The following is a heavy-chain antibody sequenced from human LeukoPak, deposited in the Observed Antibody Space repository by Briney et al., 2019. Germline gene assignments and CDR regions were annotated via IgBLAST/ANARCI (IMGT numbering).Heavy chain of an antibody. Sequence: GGSLRLSCAASGLTFSNTWRSWVRQAPGEGLEWVGRIKSKTDGGTTDYAAPVKGRFSISRDDSKNTLYLQMNSLKTEDTAVYYCSTDSTIVYWGQGTLVTVSS. CDR2: IKSKTDGGTT. V-gene: IGHV3-15*01. CDR3: STDSTIVY. D-gene: IGHD3-9*01. CDR1: GLTFSNTW. J-gene: IGHJ4*02.